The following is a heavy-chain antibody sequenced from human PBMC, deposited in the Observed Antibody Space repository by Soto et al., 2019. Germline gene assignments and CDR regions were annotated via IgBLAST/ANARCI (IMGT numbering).Heavy chain of an antibody. CDR2: INPNSGGT. D-gene: IGHD5-18*01. J-gene: IGHJ5*02. CDR3: ARGWLVSGYSYGYRLLSWFDP. Sequence: GASVKVSCKASGYTFTGYYMHWVRQAPGQGLEWMGWINPNSGGTNYAQKFQGRVTMTRDTSISTAYMELSRLRSDDTAVYYCARGWLVSGYSYGYRLLSWFDPWGQGTLVTVSS. V-gene: IGHV1-2*02. CDR1: GYTFTGYY.